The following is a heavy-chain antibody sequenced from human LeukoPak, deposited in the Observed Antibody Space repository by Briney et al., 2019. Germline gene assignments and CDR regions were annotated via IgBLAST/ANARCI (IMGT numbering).Heavy chain of an antibody. CDR1: GGSISSSSHY. J-gene: IGHJ4*02. D-gene: IGHD2-15*01. V-gene: IGHV4-39*07. Sequence: SETLSLTCTVSGGSISSSSHYWGWIRQPPGKGLEWIGSIYYSGSTYYNPSLKSRVTISVDTSKNQFSLKLSSVTAADTAVYYCARGTCSGGSCRYPPFDYWGQGTLVTVSS. CDR2: IYYSGST. CDR3: ARGTCSGGSCRYPPFDY.